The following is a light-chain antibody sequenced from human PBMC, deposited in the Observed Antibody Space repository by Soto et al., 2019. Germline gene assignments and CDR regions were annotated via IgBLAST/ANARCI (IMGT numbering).Light chain of an antibody. V-gene: IGKV3-20*01. Sequence: EIVLTQSPGTLSLSPGERATLSCRASQSVRSNYLAWYQQKPGQAPRFLIYDASSRATGIQDRFSGSGSGTDFTLTISRLEPEDFAVYYCQQYGSSPLTFGGGTKVEIK. J-gene: IGKJ4*01. CDR3: QQYGSSPLT. CDR1: QSVRSNY. CDR2: DAS.